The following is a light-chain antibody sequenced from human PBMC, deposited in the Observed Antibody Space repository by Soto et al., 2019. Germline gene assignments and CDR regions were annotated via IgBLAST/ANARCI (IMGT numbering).Light chain of an antibody. V-gene: IGLV2-8*01. CDR3: NSYAGNNGV. J-gene: IGLJ3*02. CDR1: SSDVGGYNY. Sequence: QSVLTQPPSASGSPGQSVTISCTGTSSDVGGYNYVSWYQHHPGKGPKLMIYEVSKRPSGVPDRFSGSKSGNEASLTVSGLQAEDEADYYCNSYAGNNGVFGGGTKLTVL. CDR2: EVS.